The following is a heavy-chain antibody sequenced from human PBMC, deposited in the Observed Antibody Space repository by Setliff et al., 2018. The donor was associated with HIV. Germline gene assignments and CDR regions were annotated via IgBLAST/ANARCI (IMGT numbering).Heavy chain of an antibody. CDR1: GFTFSGYY. Sequence: PGGSLRLSCAASGFTFSGYYMSWIRQAPGKGLQWVSYIDSSGSYTNYADSVKGRFTISRDNAKNSPFLQMNSLRADDTAVYYCARDRDSYGFSYFFDFWGQGTPVTVSS. CDR3: ARDRDSYGFSYFFDF. D-gene: IGHD5-18*01. CDR2: IDSSGSYT. J-gene: IGHJ4*02. V-gene: IGHV3-11*05.